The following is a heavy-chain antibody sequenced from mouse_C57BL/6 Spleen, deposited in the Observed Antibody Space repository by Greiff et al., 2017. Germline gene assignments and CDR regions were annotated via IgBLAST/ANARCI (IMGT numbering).Heavy chain of an antibody. V-gene: IGHV5-9-1*02. CDR1: GFTFSSYA. J-gene: IGHJ3*01. D-gene: IGHD2-4*01. CDR2: ISSGGDYS. Sequence: DVKLVESGEGLVKPGGSLKLSCAASGFTFSSYAMSWVRQTPEKGLEWVAYISSGGDYSYYADTVKGRFTISSYNARNTLYLQMRRLKSEDTDMYYCTREGDYDYDGDWFAYWGQGTLVTVSA. CDR3: TREGDYDYDGDWFAY.